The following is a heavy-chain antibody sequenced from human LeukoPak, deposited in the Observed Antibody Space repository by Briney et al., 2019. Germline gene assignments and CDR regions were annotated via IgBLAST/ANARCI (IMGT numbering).Heavy chain of an antibody. V-gene: IGHV3-49*03. D-gene: IGHD3-10*01. CDR3: TREEQEVWFGDTQDHYYYMDV. Sequence: PGGSLRLSCTASGFTFGDYAMSWFRQAPGKGLEWVGFIRSKAYGGTTEYAASVKGRFTISRDDSKSIAYLQMNSLKTEDTAVYYCTREEQEVWFGDTQDHYYYMDVWGKGTTVTVSS. CDR1: GFTFGDYA. CDR2: IRSKAYGGTT. J-gene: IGHJ6*03.